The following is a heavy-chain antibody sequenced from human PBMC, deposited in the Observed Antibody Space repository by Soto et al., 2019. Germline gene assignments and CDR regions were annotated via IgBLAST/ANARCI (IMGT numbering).Heavy chain of an antibody. CDR3: ARWVYCSGGSCSYYFDY. D-gene: IGHD2-15*01. Sequence: SETLSLTCTVSGGSISSGGYYWSWIRQHPGKGLEWIGYIYYSGSTYYNPSLKSRVTISVDTSKNQFSLKLSSVTAADTAVYYCARWVYCSGGSCSYYFDYWGQGTLVTVSS. CDR1: GGSISSGGYY. V-gene: IGHV4-31*03. J-gene: IGHJ4*02. CDR2: IYYSGST.